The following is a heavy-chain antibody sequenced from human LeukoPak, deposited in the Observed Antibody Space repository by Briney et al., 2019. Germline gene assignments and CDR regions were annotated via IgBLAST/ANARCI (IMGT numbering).Heavy chain of an antibody. Sequence: PSETLSLTCTVSGGSISSGDYYWSWIRQPPGKGLEWIGYIYYSGSTYYNPSLKSRVTISVDTSKNQFSLKLSSVTAADTAVYYCARDLLNEGNHLDYWGQGTLVTVSS. D-gene: IGHD4-23*01. CDR2: IYYSGST. CDR1: GGSISSGDYY. V-gene: IGHV4-30-4*01. J-gene: IGHJ4*02. CDR3: ARDLLNEGNHLDY.